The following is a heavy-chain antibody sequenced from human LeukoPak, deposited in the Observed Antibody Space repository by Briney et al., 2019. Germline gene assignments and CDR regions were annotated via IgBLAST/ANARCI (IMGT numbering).Heavy chain of an antibody. J-gene: IGHJ4*02. CDR2: ISGSGGST. Sequence: GGSLRLSCAASGFTFDDYGMNWVRQAPGKGLEWVSAISGSGGSTYYADSVKGRFTISRDNSKNTLYLQMNSLRAEDTAVYYCAKFRMGHLYYFDYWGQGTLVTVSS. D-gene: IGHD3-10*01. V-gene: IGHV3-23*01. CDR3: AKFRMGHLYYFDY. CDR1: GFTFDDYG.